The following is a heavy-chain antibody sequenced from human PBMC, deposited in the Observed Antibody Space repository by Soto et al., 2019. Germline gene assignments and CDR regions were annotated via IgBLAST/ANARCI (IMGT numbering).Heavy chain of an antibody. CDR2: IYWDDDQ. CDR3: VHAGDYDLLSFDH. CDR1: GFSLTTTSMG. V-gene: IGHV2-5*02. J-gene: IGHJ4*02. Sequence: QITLKESGPPLVRPAQTLTLTCAFSGFSLTTTSMGVAWIRQPPGKALEWLALIYWDDDQRYSPSLKDRLTIPKDTSRSRVVLTISNMNPEDTGTYFCVHAGDYDLLSFDHWGPGTLVTVSS. D-gene: IGHD4-17*01.